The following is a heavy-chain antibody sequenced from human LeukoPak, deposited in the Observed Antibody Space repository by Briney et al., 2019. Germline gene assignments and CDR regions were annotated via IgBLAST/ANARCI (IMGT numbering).Heavy chain of an antibody. J-gene: IGHJ4*02. D-gene: IGHD3-22*01. Sequence: PGGSLRLSCAASGFTFSSYWMSWVRQAPGKGLEGVSAISGSGGTAYYADSVKGRFTISRDNSKNTLYLQMNSLRAEDTAVYYCAKKGYYDGSGYYMFYFDHWGQGTLVTVSS. CDR2: ISGSGGTA. V-gene: IGHV3-23*01. CDR1: GFTFSSYW. CDR3: AKKGYYDGSGYYMFYFDH.